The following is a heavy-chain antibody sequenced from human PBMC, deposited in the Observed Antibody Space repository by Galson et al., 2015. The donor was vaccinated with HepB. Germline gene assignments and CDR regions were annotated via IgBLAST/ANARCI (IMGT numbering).Heavy chain of an antibody. Sequence: SLRLSCAASGFTVSSNYMSWVRQAPGKGLEWVSVIYSGGSTYYADSVKGRFTISRDNSKNTLYLQMNSLRVEDTAVYYCAKEAYYYYMDVWGKGTTVTVSS. CDR3: AKEAYYYYMDV. J-gene: IGHJ6*03. CDR1: GFTVSSNY. CDR2: IYSGGST. V-gene: IGHV3-66*01.